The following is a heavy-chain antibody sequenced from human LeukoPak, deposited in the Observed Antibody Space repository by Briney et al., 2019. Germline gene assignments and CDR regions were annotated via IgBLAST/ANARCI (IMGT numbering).Heavy chain of an antibody. CDR2: INHSGST. J-gene: IGHJ6*04. CDR3: ARTWMDV. V-gene: IGHV4-34*01. Sequence: SETLSLTCAVYGGSFSGYHWSWIRQPPGKGLEWIGEINHSGSTNYNPSLKSRVTISVDTSKNQFSLKLSSVTAADTAVYYCARTWMDVWGKGTTVTVSS. CDR1: GGSFSGYH.